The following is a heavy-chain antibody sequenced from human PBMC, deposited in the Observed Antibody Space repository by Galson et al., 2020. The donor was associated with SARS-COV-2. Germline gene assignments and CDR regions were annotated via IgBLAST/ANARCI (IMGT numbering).Heavy chain of an antibody. V-gene: IGHV4-59*13. CDR3: ARDVVTGPLSHNAFDI. D-gene: IGHD2-21*02. Sequence: SETLSLTCTVSGGSISSYYWSWIRQPPGKGLEWIGYIYYSGSTNYNPSLKSRVTISVDTSKNQFSLKLSSVTAADTAVYYCARDVVTGPLSHNAFDIWGKGTMVTVSS. CDR2: IYYSGST. J-gene: IGHJ3*02. CDR1: GGSISSYY.